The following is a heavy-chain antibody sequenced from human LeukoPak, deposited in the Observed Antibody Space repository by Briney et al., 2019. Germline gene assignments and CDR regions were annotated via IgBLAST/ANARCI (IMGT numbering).Heavy chain of an antibody. CDR2: ITSTGSLT. J-gene: IGHJ4*02. CDR3: ARDHRGWSRDF. CDR1: GFSFNTYS. Sequence: GGSLRLSCVASGFSFNTYSMTWVRQAPGKGLEWVSTITSTGSLTFYPDSIKGRFTVSRDDAKSSLYLEMNSLRAEDTAVYYCARDHRGWSRDFWGQGTLVTVSS. D-gene: IGHD6-19*01. V-gene: IGHV3-21*06.